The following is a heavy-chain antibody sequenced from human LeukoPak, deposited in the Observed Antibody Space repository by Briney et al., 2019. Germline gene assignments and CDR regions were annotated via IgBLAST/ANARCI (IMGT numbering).Heavy chain of an antibody. D-gene: IGHD3-10*01. J-gene: IGHJ5*02. CDR2: IHYSGST. CDR3: ARDIYGSGHGWFDT. V-gene: IGHV4-59*01. CDR1: HVSISTYY. Sequence: SETLSLTCTVSHVSISTYYWSWIRQPPGKGLEWMGYIHYSGSTNYNPSLKSRVTISVDTSKKQLSLMLRSVTATDTAVYYCARDIYGSGHGWFDTWGQGRLVTVSS.